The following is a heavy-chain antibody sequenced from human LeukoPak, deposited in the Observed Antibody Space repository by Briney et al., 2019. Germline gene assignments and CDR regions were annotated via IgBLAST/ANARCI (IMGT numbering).Heavy chain of an antibody. CDR2: IYYSGST. CDR1: GGSTSSGDYY. V-gene: IGHV4-30-4*08. Sequence: SETLSLTCTVSGGSTSSGDYYWSWIRQPPGKGLEWIGYIYYSGSTYYNPSLKSRVTISVDTSKNQFSLKLSSVTAADTAVYYCARVGKIGTFDYWGQGTLVTVSS. D-gene: IGHD1/OR15-1a*01. CDR3: ARVGKIGTFDY. J-gene: IGHJ4*02.